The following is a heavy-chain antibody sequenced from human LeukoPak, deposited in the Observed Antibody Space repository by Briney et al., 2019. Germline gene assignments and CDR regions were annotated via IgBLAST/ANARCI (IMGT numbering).Heavy chain of an antibody. J-gene: IGHJ5*02. CDR2: IIPIFGTA. Sequence: ASVKVSCKASGGTFSSYAISWVRQAPGQGLEWMGGIIPIFGTANYAQKFQGRVTITTDESTSTAYMELSSLRSEDTAVYYCARDDVGYHDSSGYYNWFDPWGQGTLVTVSS. V-gene: IGHV1-69*05. CDR1: GGTFSSYA. D-gene: IGHD3-22*01. CDR3: ARDDVGYHDSSGYYNWFDP.